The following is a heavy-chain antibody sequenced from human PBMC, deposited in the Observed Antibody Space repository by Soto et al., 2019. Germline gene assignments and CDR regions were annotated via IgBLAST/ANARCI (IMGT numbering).Heavy chain of an antibody. CDR3: ARRWGEGRVDY. J-gene: IGHJ4*02. V-gene: IGHV4-4*02. Sequence: QVQLQESGPGLVKPSGTLSLTCAVSGGSISSSNWWSWVRQPPGKGLQWIGEIYHSGSTNYIPCLKXRLTXAXHKARNQFALKLSSVTAADTAVYYCARRWGEGRVDYWGQGTLVTVSS. CDR1: GGSISSSNW. CDR2: IYHSGST. D-gene: IGHD3-10*01.